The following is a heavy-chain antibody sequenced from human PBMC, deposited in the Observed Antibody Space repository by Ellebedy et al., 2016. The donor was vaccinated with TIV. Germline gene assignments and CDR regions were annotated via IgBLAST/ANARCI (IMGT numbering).Heavy chain of an antibody. CDR1: GGTFSSYA. CDR2: ISAYNGNT. D-gene: IGHD3-10*01. CDR3: ARDYPSSSWFGELPDAFDI. Sequence: ASVKVSCXASGGTFSSYAISWVRQAPGQGLEWMGWISAYNGNTNYAQKLQGRVTMTTDTSTSTAYMELRSLRSDDTAVYYCARDYPSSSWFGELPDAFDIWGQGTMVTVSS. J-gene: IGHJ3*02. V-gene: IGHV1-18*01.